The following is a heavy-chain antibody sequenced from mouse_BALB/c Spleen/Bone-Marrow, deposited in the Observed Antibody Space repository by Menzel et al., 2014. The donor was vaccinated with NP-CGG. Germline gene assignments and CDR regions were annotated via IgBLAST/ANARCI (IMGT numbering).Heavy chain of an antibody. V-gene: IGHV7-3*02. CDR2: IRNKANGYTT. Sequence: EVKLMDSGGGLVQPGGSLILSCATSGFTFTDYYMNWVRQPPGKALEWLGFIRNKANGYTTEYSASVKGRFTISRDNSQSILYLQMNTLRAEDSATYYCARDMGGLLFDYWGQGTTLTVSS. CDR3: ARDMGGLLFDY. J-gene: IGHJ2*01. D-gene: IGHD2-3*01. CDR1: GFTFTDYY.